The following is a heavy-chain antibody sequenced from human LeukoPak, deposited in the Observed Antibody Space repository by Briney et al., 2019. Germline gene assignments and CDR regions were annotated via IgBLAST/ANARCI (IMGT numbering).Heavy chain of an antibody. CDR2: INHSGST. D-gene: IGHD2/OR15-2a*01. Sequence: PSETLSLTCAVYGGSFSGYYWSWIRQPPGKGLEWIGEINHSGSTNYNPSLKSRVTISVDTSKNQFSLRLNSVTAADTAVYYCARASTWYWYFDLWGRGTLVTVSS. CDR1: GGSFSGYY. J-gene: IGHJ2*01. CDR3: ARASTWYWYFDL. V-gene: IGHV4-34*01.